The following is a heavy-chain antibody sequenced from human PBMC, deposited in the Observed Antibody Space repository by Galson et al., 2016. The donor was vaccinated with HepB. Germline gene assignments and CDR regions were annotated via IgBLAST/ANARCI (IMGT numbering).Heavy chain of an antibody. Sequence: SLRLSCAASGFTFSSAYMSWVRQAPGKGLEWVGRIKSKTDGGTIDYAAPVKGRFTISRDDSTNTLYLHMNSLKTEDTAFYYCTALLYYYGFDIDYWGQGTLVTVSS. V-gene: IGHV3-15*01. CDR2: IKSKTDGGTI. CDR3: TALLYYYGFDIDY. J-gene: IGHJ4*02. D-gene: IGHD3-10*01. CDR1: GFTFSSAY.